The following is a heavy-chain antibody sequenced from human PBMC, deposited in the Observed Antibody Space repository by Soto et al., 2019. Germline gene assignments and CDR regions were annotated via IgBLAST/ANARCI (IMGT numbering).Heavy chain of an antibody. CDR3: ARLMTGGSYYYPDALDI. CDR2: IYYSGST. Sequence: QLQLQESGPGLVKPSETLSLTCTVSGGSISSSSYYWGWLLQLPVKGMEWIGSIYYSGSTYYNPSLKSRVTISVDTSNNQFTLKLRSVTAADTAVYYCARLMTGGSYYYPDALDILGQGPMVTVSS. V-gene: IGHV4-39*01. CDR1: GGSISSSSYY. J-gene: IGHJ3*02. D-gene: IGHD1-26*01.